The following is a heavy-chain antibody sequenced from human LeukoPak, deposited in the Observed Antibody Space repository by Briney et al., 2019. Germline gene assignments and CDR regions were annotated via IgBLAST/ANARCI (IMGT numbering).Heavy chain of an antibody. J-gene: IGHJ6*03. CDR1: GGSISSSSYY. V-gene: IGHV4-39*07. D-gene: IGHD3-3*01. CDR3: ARDRRFPYYYYYMDV. CDR2: IYYSGST. Sequence: PSETLSLTCTVSGGSISSSSYYWGWIRQPPGKGLEWIGSIYYSGSTYYNPSLKSRVTISVDTSKNQFSLKLSSVTAADTAVYYCARDRRFPYYYYYMDVWGKGTTVTASS.